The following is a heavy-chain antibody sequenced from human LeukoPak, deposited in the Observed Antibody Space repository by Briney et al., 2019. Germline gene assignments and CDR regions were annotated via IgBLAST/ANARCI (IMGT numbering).Heavy chain of an antibody. D-gene: IGHD4-23*01. CDR3: ARDPTTVVSFDY. V-gene: IGHV3-53*01. J-gene: IGHJ4*02. CDR2: IYSGGST. CDR1: GFTVSGNY. Sequence: GGSLRLSCAASGFTVSGNYMSWVRQAPGKGLEWVSVIYSGGSTYYADSVKGRFTISRDNSKNTLYLQMNSLRAEDTAVYYCARDPTTVVSFDYWGQGTLVTVSS.